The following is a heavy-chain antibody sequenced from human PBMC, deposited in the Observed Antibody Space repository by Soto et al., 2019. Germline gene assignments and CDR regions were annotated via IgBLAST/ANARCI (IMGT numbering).Heavy chain of an antibody. CDR2: IYHGGTT. CDR3: ARVHVMVVAGSTFDY. D-gene: IGHD6-19*01. J-gene: IGHJ4*01. Sequence: SETLSLTCTVSGGSISSGGYYWAWIRQPPGKGPEWIASIYHGGTTFYNPSLKSRITISVDTSNNQFSLKLTSVTAADTAVYYCARVHVMVVAGSTFDYWGHGTLVTVSS. V-gene: IGHV4-39*07. CDR1: GGSISSGGYY.